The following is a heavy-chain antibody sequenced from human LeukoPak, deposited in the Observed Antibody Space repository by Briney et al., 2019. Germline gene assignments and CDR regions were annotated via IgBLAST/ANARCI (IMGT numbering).Heavy chain of an antibody. CDR2: INWDGGTI. CDR3: AKDRGGVDTAMVPDYFDY. J-gene: IGHJ4*02. Sequence: GGSLRLSCAASGFTFDDYAMHWVRQAPGKGLEWVALINWDGGTIYYADSAKGRFTISRDNSKNSLYLEMNSLRPEDSALYYCAKDRGGVDTAMVPDYFDYWGQGTLVTVSS. CDR1: GFTFDDYA. D-gene: IGHD5-18*01. V-gene: IGHV3-43D*03.